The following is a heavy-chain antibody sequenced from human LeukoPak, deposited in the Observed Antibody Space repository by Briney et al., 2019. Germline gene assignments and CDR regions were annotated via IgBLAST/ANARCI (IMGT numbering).Heavy chain of an antibody. Sequence: SETLSLTCTVSGGSISSGDYYWSWIRQPPGKGLEWIGYIYYSGSTYYNPSLKSRVTISVDTSKNQFSLKLSSVTAADTAVHYCARVVVVVAATTDQTNWFDPWGQGTLVTVSS. J-gene: IGHJ5*02. CDR2: IYYSGST. V-gene: IGHV4-30-4*01. D-gene: IGHD2-15*01. CDR1: GGSISSGDYY. CDR3: ARVVVVVAATTDQTNWFDP.